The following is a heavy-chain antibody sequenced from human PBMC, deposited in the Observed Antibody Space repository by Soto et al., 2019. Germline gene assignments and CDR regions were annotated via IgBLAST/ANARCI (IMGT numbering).Heavy chain of an antibody. CDR3: ANARISVAGTGWYFAY. CDR1: GFTFSSYA. CDR2: ISGSGGST. J-gene: IGHJ4*02. V-gene: IGHV3-23*01. Sequence: EVQLLESGGGLVQPGGSLRLSCAASGFTFSSYAMSWVRQAPGKGLEGVSAISGSGGSTYYADSVKGRFTISRDNSKNTLYLQMNSLRAEDTAVYYCANARISVAGTGWYFAYWGQGTLVTVSS. D-gene: IGHD6-19*01.